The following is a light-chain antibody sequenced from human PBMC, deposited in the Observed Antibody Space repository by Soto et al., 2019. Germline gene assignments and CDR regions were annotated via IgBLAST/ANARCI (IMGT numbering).Light chain of an antibody. J-gene: IGLJ1*01. CDR1: SSDVGAYNY. CDR2: EVT. CDR3: SSKRDSSDLCV. V-gene: IGLV2-14*01. Sequence: QSALTQPASVSGSPGQSITISCTGTSSDVGAYNYVSWYQHHPGKVPKLLIYEVTNRPSGVSDRFSGSKSGNTASLTISGLQAEEEADYYCSSKRDSSDLCVFGTGKKLTV.